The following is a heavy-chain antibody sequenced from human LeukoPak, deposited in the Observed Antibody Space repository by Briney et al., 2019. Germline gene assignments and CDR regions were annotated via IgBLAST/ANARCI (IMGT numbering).Heavy chain of an antibody. V-gene: IGHV3-21*04. CDR2: ISSSSSSYI. CDR3: ARGGGYDSFDY. J-gene: IGHJ4*02. Sequence: GGSLRLSCAASGFTFSSYSMNWVRQAPGKGLEWVSSISSSSSSYIYYADSVKGRITISRDNAKNSVYLQMNSLRADDTAVYYCARGGGYDSFDYWGQGTQVTVSS. D-gene: IGHD5-12*01. CDR1: GFTFSSYS.